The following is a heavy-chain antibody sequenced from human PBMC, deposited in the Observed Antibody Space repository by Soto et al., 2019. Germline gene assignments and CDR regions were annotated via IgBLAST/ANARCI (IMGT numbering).Heavy chain of an antibody. Sequence: ASVKVSCKASGYTFTSYDINWVRQATGQGLEWMGWMNPNSGNTGYAQKFQGRVTMTRNTSISTAYMELSSLRSEDTAVYYCARGGVLLWFGESLYYYGMDVWGQGTTVTVSS. CDR3: ARGGVLLWFGESLYYYGMDV. D-gene: IGHD3-10*01. V-gene: IGHV1-8*01. J-gene: IGHJ6*02. CDR1: GYTFTSYD. CDR2: MNPNSGNT.